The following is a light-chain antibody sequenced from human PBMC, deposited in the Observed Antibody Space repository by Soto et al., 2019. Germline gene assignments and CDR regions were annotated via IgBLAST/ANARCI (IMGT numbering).Light chain of an antibody. J-gene: IGLJ1*01. Sequence: QSALTQPASVSGSPGQSITISCTGTSSDVGGYYYVSWYQHHPGKAPKLMIYQVSNRPSGVSNRFSGSKSGNTAFLTISGLQAEDEADYYCRSYTSSNTFDVFGTGTKLTVL. CDR3: RSYTSSNTFDV. CDR1: SSDVGGYYY. V-gene: IGLV2-14*01. CDR2: QVS.